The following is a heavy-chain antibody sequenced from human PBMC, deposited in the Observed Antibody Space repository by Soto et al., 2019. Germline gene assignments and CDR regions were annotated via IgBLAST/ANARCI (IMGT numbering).Heavy chain of an antibody. D-gene: IGHD3-9*01. J-gene: IGHJ4*02. CDR1: GSSLSTRGVG. CDR2: IYWDDDK. V-gene: IGHV2-5*02. Sequence: SGPTLGNPTQTLTLTCTFSGSSLSTRGVGVGWIRQPPGKALEWLALIYWDDDKRYSPSLKSRLTITKDTSKNQVVLTMTNMDPVDTATYYCAHLTAPNYDILYWGQGTLVTVSS. CDR3: AHLTAPNYDILY.